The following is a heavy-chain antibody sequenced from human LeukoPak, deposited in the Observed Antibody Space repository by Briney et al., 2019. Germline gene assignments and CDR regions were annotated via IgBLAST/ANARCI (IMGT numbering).Heavy chain of an antibody. J-gene: IGHJ4*02. V-gene: IGHV1-46*01. CDR3: AREIAAAGQKACED. Sequence: ASVTVSCKASGYTFIAYYIRWVRQAPGQGLEWMGLINPNGAGTIYAQKFQGRATMTRDTSTRTFYMEVSSLRSEDTAVYFCAREIAAAGQKACEDWGERTLPTVPS. D-gene: IGHD6-13*01. CDR1: GYTFIAYY. CDR2: INPNGAGT.